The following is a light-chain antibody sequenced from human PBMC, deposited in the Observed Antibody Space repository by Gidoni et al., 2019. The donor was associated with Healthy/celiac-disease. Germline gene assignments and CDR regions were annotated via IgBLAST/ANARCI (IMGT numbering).Light chain of an antibody. CDR2: EVS. CDR1: SSDVGGYTY. Sequence: QSALTQPPSASGSPGQSVTISCPGTSSDVGGYTYVSWYQQHPGKAPKLMIYEVSQRPSGVPDRFSGSKSGNTASLTVSGLQAEDEADYYCSSYAGSNNLVFGGGTKLTVL. J-gene: IGLJ2*01. CDR3: SSYAGSNNLV. V-gene: IGLV2-8*01.